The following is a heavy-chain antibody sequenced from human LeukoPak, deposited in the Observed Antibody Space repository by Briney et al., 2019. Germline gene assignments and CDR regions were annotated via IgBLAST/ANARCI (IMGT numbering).Heavy chain of an antibody. Sequence: SETLSLTCVVSGGSISSSNWWSWVRQPPGKGLEWIGYIYYSGSTNYNPSLKSRVTISVDTSKNQFSLKLSSVTAADTAVYYCARVDILTGYLVYFDYWGQGTLVTVSS. V-gene: IGHV4-4*02. CDR1: GGSISSSNW. D-gene: IGHD3-9*01. CDR3: ARVDILTGYLVYFDY. CDR2: IYYSGST. J-gene: IGHJ4*02.